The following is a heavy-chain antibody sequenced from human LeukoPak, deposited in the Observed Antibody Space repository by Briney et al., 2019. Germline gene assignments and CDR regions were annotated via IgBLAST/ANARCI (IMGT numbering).Heavy chain of an antibody. CDR1: GYTFTSYG. CDR3: ARAMAWDDSSGYYTEYFDY. J-gene: IGHJ4*02. Sequence: ASVKVSCKASGYTFTSYGISWVRQAPGQGLEWMGWISAYNGNTNYAQKFQGRVTITADESTSTAYMELSSLRSEDTAVYYCARAMAWDDSSGYYTEYFDYWGQGTLVTVSS. V-gene: IGHV1-18*01. CDR2: ISAYNGNT. D-gene: IGHD3-22*01.